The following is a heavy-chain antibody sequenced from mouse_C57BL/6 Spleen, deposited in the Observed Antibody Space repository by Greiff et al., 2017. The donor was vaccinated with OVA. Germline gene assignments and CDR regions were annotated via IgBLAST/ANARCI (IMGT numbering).Heavy chain of an antibody. V-gene: IGHV5-9*01. CDR2: ISGGGGNT. CDR3: ARHEDYGSSWVFAY. J-gene: IGHJ3*01. Sequence: KLVESGGGLVKPGGSLKLSCAASGFTFSSYTMSWVRQTPEKRLEWVATISGGGGNTYYPDSVKGRFTISRDNAKNTLYLQMSSLRSEDTALYYCARHEDYGSSWVFAYWGQGTLVTVSA. CDR1: GFTFSSYT. D-gene: IGHD1-1*01.